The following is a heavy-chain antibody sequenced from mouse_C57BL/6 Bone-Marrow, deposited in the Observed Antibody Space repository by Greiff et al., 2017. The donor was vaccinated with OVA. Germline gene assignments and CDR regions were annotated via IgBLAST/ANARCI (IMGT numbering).Heavy chain of an antibody. CDR2: ISDGGSYT. V-gene: IGHV5-4*01. D-gene: IGHD3-2*02. CDR1: GFTFSSYA. CDR3: ARERADSSGAD. Sequence: EVQLVESGGGLVKPGGSLKLSCAASGFTFSSYAMSWVRQTPEKRLEWVATISDGGSYTYYPAKVKGRFTISSDNAKNNLYLQMSHLKSEDTAMYYCARERADSSGADWGQGTLVTVSA. J-gene: IGHJ3*01.